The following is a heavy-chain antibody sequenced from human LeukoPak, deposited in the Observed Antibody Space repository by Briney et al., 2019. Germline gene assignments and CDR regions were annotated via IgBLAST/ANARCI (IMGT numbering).Heavy chain of an antibody. D-gene: IGHD3-3*01. CDR3: AFPYDFWSGYLDYYGMDV. J-gene: IGHJ6*02. CDR2: ISGSGGST. V-gene: IGHV3-23*01. CDR1: GFTFSSYA. Sequence: GASLRLSCAASGFTFSSYAMSWVRQAPGKGLEWVSAISGSGGSTCYADSVKGRFTISRDNSKNTLYLQMNSLRAEDTAVYYCAFPYDFWSGYLDYYGMDVWGQGTTVTVSS.